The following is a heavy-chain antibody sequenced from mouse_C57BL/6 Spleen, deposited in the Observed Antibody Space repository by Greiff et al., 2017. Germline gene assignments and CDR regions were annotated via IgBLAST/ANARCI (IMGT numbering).Heavy chain of an antibody. CDR1: GYSITSGYD. Sequence: EVQLQQSGPGMVKPSQSLSLTCTVTGYSITSGYDWHWIRHFPGNKLEWMGYISYSGSTNYNPSLKSRISITHDTSKNHFFLKLNSVTTEDTATYYCARGPHYYSNPWFAYWGQGTLVTVSA. V-gene: IGHV3-1*01. J-gene: IGHJ3*01. CDR3: ARGPHYYSNPWFAY. D-gene: IGHD2-5*01. CDR2: ISYSGST.